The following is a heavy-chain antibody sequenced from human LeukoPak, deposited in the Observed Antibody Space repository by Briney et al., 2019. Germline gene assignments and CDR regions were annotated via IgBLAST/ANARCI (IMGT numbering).Heavy chain of an antibody. CDR2: INAGNGNT. CDR1: GYTFTSYA. V-gene: IGHV1-3*01. CDR3: ARCDYRAVNYYYGMDV. J-gene: IGHJ6*02. Sequence: GASVKVSCKASGYTFTSYAMHWVRQAPGQRLEWMGWINAGNGNTKYSQKFQGRVTITADESTSTAYMELSSLRSEDTAVYYCARCDYRAVNYYYGMDVWGQGTTVTVSS. D-gene: IGHD4-17*01.